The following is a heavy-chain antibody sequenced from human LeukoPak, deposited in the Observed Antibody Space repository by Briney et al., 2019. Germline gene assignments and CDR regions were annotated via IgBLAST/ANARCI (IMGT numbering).Heavy chain of an antibody. CDR1: GYTFTSYA. V-gene: IGHV1-3*03. J-gene: IGHJ3*02. CDR3: ASSYDSSGDHAFDI. D-gene: IGHD3-22*01. Sequence: ASVKDSCKASGYTFTSYAMHWVRQPPGQRLEWMVWINAGNGNTKYSQEFQGRVTITRDTSASTAYMELSSLRSEDMAMYYCASSYDSSGDHAFDIWGKGTMVTVSS. CDR2: INAGNGNT.